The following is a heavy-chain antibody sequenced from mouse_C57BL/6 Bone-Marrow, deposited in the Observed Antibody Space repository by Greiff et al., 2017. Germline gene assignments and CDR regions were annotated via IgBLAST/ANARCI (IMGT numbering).Heavy chain of an antibody. J-gene: IGHJ1*03. CDR3: TTGRFITTVVATNLDV. Sequence: VQLQQSGAELVRPGASVKLSCTASGFNIKDDYLHWVKQRPEQGLEWIGWIDPENGDTEYASMFQGKATITADTSSNTAYLQLSSLTSEDTAVYYCTTGRFITTVVATNLDVWGTGTTVTVSS. V-gene: IGHV14-4*01. CDR2: IDPENGDT. CDR1: GFNIKDDY. D-gene: IGHD1-1*01.